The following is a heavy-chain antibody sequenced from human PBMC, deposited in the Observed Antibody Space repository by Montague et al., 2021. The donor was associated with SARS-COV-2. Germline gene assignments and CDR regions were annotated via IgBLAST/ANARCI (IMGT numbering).Heavy chain of an antibody. V-gene: IGHV3-23*01. J-gene: IGHJ6*02. CDR2: SSGSDGGT. CDR3: AKDSYYYGLGYGMDV. CDR1: GFPFSNSA. D-gene: IGHD3-10*01. Sequence: SLSLSFSASGFPFSNSAMNWVRQAPGKGLEWVSGSSGSDGGTHYADSVKGRFTISRDNSKNVLYLQMNSLRAEDTALYYCAKDSYYYGLGYGMDVWGQGTTVTVSS.